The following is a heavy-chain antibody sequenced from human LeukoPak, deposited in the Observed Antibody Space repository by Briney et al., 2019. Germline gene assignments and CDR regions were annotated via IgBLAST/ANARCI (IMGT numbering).Heavy chain of an antibody. V-gene: IGHV1-69*13. CDR3: ARDFPVGDYGDYNPGSLDY. D-gene: IGHD4-17*01. CDR2: IIPIFGTA. J-gene: IGHJ4*02. CDR1: GYTVINYY. Sequence: ASVKVSCKASGYTVINYYMHWVRQAPGQGLEWMGGIIPIFGTANYAQKFQGRVTITADESTSTAYMELSSLRSEDTVVYYCARDFPVGDYGDYNPGSLDYWGQGTLVTVSS.